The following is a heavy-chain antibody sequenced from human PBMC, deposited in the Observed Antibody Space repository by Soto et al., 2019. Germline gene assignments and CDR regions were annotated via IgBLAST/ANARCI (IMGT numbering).Heavy chain of an antibody. CDR2: INAGNGNT. D-gene: IGHD3-3*01. Sequence: QVQLVQSGAEVKKPGASVKVSCKASGYTFTSYAMHWVCQAPGQRLEWMGWINAGNGNTKYSQQFQGRVTITRDTSASTAYMELSSLRSEDTAVYYCAREGVRFLEWLLYGEGWFDPWGQGTLVTVSS. CDR3: AREGVRFLEWLLYGEGWFDP. V-gene: IGHV1-3*01. J-gene: IGHJ5*02. CDR1: GYTFTSYA.